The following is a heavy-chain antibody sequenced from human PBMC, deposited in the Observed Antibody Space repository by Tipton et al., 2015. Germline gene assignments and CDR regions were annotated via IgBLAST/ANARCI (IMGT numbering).Heavy chain of an antibody. D-gene: IGHD5-24*01. V-gene: IGHV4-4*02. CDR2: IHHGGST. Sequence: TLSLTCSVSGDSISSSNWWSWVRQPPGKGLEWIGEIHHGGSTNYNPSLKSRVTMSVDTSKNQFSLKLSSVTAADTAVYYCAKGGSMGTDDLDNWGQGTLVTVSS. J-gene: IGHJ4*02. CDR1: GDSISSSNW. CDR3: AKGGSMGTDDLDN.